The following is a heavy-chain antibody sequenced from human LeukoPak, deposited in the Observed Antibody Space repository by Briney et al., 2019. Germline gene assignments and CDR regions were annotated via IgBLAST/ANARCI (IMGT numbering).Heavy chain of an antibody. J-gene: IGHJ5*02. CDR3: ARDYARSWFDP. D-gene: IGHD2-2*01. CDR1: GGSISSGSYY. V-gene: IGHV4-61*02. Sequence: PSQTLSLTCTVSGGSISSGSYYWSWIRQPAGKGLEWIGRIHTSGSTNYNPSLKSRVTISVDTSKNQFSLKLSSVTAADTAVYYCARDYARSWFDPWGQGTLVTVSS. CDR2: IHTSGST.